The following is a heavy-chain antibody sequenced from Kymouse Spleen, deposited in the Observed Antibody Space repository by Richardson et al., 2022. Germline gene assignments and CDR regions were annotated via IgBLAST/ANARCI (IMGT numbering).Heavy chain of an antibody. V-gene: IGHV4-31*03. CDR1: GGSISSGGYY. CDR2: IYYSGST. CDR3: AREVTMVRGVPSNWFDP. Sequence: QVQLQESGPGLVKPSQTLSLTCTVSGGSISSGGYYWSWIRQHPGKGLEWIGYIYYSGSTYYNPSLKSRVTISVDTSKNQFSLKLSSVTAADTAVYYCAREVTMVRGVPSNWFDPWGQGTLVTVSS. D-gene: IGHD3-10*01. J-gene: IGHJ5*02.